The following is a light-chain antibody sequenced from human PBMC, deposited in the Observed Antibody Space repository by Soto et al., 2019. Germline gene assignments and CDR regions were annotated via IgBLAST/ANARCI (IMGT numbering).Light chain of an antibody. Sequence: DIRVTQSPSSRSASVGDTVTITCRASQSISSHLNWYQQKPGKAPNLLMYTASNLQSGVPSRFSGSGSGTDFTLTISSLQPEDFATYYCQQSYSTPISFGQGTRLEIK. CDR3: QQSYSTPIS. CDR1: QSISSH. CDR2: TAS. V-gene: IGKV1-39*01. J-gene: IGKJ5*01.